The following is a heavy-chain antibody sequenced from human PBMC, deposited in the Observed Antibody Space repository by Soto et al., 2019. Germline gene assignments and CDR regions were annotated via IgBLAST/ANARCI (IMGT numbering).Heavy chain of an antibody. CDR1: GFTFSSYA. CDR3: ARVSSDY. J-gene: IGHJ4*02. Sequence: QVQLVESGGGVVQPGRSLRLSCAASGFTFSSYAMHWVRQAPGKGLEWVAVISYDGSNKYYADSVKGRFTISRDNSKNTLYLQMNSLRAEDTAVYYCARVSSDYWGQGTLVTVSS. D-gene: IGHD2-2*01. CDR2: ISYDGSNK. V-gene: IGHV3-30-3*01.